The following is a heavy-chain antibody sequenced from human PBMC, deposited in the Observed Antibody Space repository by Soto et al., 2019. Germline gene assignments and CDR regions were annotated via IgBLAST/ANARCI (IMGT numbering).Heavy chain of an antibody. CDR2: ISYDGSKI. CDR1: EFIFSTYA. CDR3: AREESYYDPFYYYYGMDV. D-gene: IGHD3-10*01. J-gene: IGHJ6*02. Sequence: PGGSLRLSCTASEFIFSTYAMHWVRQAPGRGLEWVAVISYDGSKIYYADSVKGRFIISRDNSKNTLYLHMNSLRAEDTALYYCAREESYYDPFYYYYGMDVWGQGTTVTVSS. V-gene: IGHV3-30-3*01.